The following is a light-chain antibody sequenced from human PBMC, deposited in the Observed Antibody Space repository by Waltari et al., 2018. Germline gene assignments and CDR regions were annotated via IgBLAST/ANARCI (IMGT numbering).Light chain of an antibody. CDR1: SGAIGSFDL. V-gene: IGLV2-23*02. CDR3: CSYAVSSTYSYV. CDR2: EVN. J-gene: IGLJ1*01. Sequence: QSALTQPASVSGSPGQWLTLSCTGSSGAIGSFDLVSWYKQHPGRAPKRIIYEVNKRHAVVPTRFSASNAGNTASLTISWLHADDVADYHCCSYAVSSTYSYVFGPGTKVSVL.